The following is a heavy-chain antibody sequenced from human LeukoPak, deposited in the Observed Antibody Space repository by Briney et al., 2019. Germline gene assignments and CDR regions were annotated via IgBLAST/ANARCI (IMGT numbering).Heavy chain of an antibody. D-gene: IGHD5-18*01. CDR2: INGNGAST. J-gene: IGHJ4*02. CDR1: GFTFDTHA. Sequence: PGGSLRLSCAATGFTFDTHAMSWVRQAPGQGLEWVSGINGNGASTYYSDSVKGRFTISRDNSKNTLYLQMSTLRAEDTAVYYCAKDQGYSYYYLDYWGQGTLVTVSS. V-gene: IGHV3-23*01. CDR3: AKDQGYSYYYLDY.